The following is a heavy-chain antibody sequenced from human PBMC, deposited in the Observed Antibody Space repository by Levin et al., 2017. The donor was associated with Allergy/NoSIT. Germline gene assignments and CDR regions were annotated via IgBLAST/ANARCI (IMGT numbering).Heavy chain of an antibody. CDR1: GGSISSSSYY. Sequence: SETLSLTCTVSGGSISSSSYYWGWIRQPPGTGLEWIGSIFYSGSTYYNLSLKSRVTMSLDTSKNLFSLKVSSVTAADTAVYYCARHRSHLAAAGTLDYWGQGTLVIVSS. J-gene: IGHJ4*02. CDR3: ARHRSHLAAAGTLDY. V-gene: IGHV4-39*01. D-gene: IGHD6-13*01. CDR2: IFYSGST.